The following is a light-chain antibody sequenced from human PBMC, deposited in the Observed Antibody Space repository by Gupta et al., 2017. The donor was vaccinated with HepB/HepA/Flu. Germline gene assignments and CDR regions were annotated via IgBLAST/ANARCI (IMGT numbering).Light chain of an antibody. J-gene: IGKJ3*01. CDR1: QSLRHSNGYNH. Sequence: DIVMTQSPLPLPVTTGEPASISCRSSQSLRHSNGYNHLDWYLQKPGQSPQLLIYLGSNRACGVPDMFSGSGSGTDFTLKISRVEADDVGVYYCMQGRQTHGFGHGTKVDIK. CDR3: MQGRQTHG. CDR2: LGS. V-gene: IGKV2-28*01.